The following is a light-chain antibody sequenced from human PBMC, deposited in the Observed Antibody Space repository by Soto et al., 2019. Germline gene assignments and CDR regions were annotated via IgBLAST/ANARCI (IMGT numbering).Light chain of an antibody. CDR3: QQRSNWPTT. J-gene: IGKJ5*01. V-gene: IGKV3-11*01. CDR2: DAS. Sequence: EILLTQSPATLSLSPGERATLSCRASQSVSSYLAWYQQKPGQAPRLLIYDASNRATGIPARFSGSGSGTDFTLTISSLEPEDFAVYYCQQRSNWPTTFGQGTLLEIK. CDR1: QSVSSY.